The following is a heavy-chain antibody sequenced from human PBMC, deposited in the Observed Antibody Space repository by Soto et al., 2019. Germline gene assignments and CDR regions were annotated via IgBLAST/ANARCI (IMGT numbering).Heavy chain of an antibody. CDR1: GFRFSNNG. V-gene: IGHV3-30*18. CDR2: ISYDGSKK. D-gene: IGHD3-16*01. Sequence: QVQLVESGGGVVQPGRSLRLSCAASGFRFSNNGMHWVRQAPGKGLEWVTIISYDGSKKYYADSVKGRFTISRDNSKNTLYLQMNSLRVEDAAVYYCAKDRVESGMGEIDYWGQGTLVTVSS. CDR3: AKDRVESGMGEIDY. J-gene: IGHJ4*02.